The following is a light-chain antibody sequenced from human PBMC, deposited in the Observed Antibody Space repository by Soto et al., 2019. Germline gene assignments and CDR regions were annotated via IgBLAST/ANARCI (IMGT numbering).Light chain of an antibody. V-gene: IGKV3-11*01. CDR3: QQRSSWPSIT. CDR1: QSVSSY. J-gene: IGKJ5*01. CDR2: DAS. Sequence: EIVLTQSPGTLSLSPGERATLSCRSSQSVSSYLAWYQQKPGQAPRLLIYDASNRATGIPARFSGSGSGTDFTLTISSLEPEDFAVYYCQQRSSWPSITFGQGTRLEIK.